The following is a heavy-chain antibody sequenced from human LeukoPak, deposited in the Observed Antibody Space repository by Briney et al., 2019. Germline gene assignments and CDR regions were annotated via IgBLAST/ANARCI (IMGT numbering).Heavy chain of an antibody. CDR3: ARDLRGGLSPFDY. Sequence: SETLSLTCTVSGVSISSGDYYWSWIRQPPGKGLEWIGYIYYSGSTYYNNPSLKSRLTISLDTSKNQFSLKLRSVTAADTAVYYCARDLRGGLSPFDYWGQGTLVTVSS. V-gene: IGHV4-30-4*01. J-gene: IGHJ4*02. CDR1: GVSISSGDYY. D-gene: IGHD3-16*01. CDR2: IYYSGST.